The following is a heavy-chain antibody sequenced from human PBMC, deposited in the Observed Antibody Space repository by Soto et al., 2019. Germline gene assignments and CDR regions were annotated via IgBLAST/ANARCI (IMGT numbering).Heavy chain of an antibody. CDR3: ARLPQFLWSGALTSRAYYFHY. CDR2: IYPGDSDT. D-gene: IGHD3-10*01. V-gene: IGHV5-51*01. Sequence: GESLKISCTGSGYSFSTYWIAWVRQMPGKGLEWMGIIYPGDSDTRYSPSFQGQVTISADTSTKTAYLQWSSLKASDTAIYYCARLPQFLWSGALTSRAYYFHYWGQGTMATVSS. J-gene: IGHJ4*02. CDR1: GYSFSTYW.